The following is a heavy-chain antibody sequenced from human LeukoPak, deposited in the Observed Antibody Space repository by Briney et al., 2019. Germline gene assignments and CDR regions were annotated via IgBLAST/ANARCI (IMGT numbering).Heavy chain of an antibody. Sequence: GGSLRLSCAASGFTFSSYAMSWVRQGPGKGLERVSAISGSGSNTYYADSVKGRFTISRDSSKNTMYLQMNSLRAEDTAVYFCAKSRGYSRDGFDIWGQGTMVTVSS. CDR3: AKSRGYSRDGFDI. CDR1: GFTFSSYA. V-gene: IGHV3-23*01. CDR2: ISGSGSNT. J-gene: IGHJ3*02. D-gene: IGHD4-23*01.